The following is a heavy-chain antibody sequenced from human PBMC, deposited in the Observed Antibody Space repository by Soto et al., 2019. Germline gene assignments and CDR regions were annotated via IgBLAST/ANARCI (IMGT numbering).Heavy chain of an antibody. CDR1: GYKFTTYF. D-gene: IGHD2-8*01. CDR3: VRGYCTTTPCSGDFQH. V-gene: IGHV1-46*01. CDR2: IHPSGDT. J-gene: IGHJ1*01. Sequence: QVQLVQSGAEVKKPGASVKVACKASGYKFTTYFIHWVRQAPGPGLEWMGMIHPSGDTGYGQKFRGRVTMTIDTSTTTAYMELRNLTSEDTAIYFSVRGYCTTTPCSGDFQHWGQGTLVTVSS.